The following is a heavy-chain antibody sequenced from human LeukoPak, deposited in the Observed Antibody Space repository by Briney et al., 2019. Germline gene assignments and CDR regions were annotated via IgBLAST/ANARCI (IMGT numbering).Heavy chain of an antibody. D-gene: IGHD3-10*01. CDR2: IYYTGST. CDR3: ASRTYYGTGPDY. Sequence: SETLSLTCTVSGGSISSYYWSWIRQPPGKGLEWIAYIYYTGSTNYNPSLKSRVTISADTSKKQFSLKLSSVTAADTAVYYCASRTYYGTGPDYWGQGTPVTVSS. CDR1: GGSISSYY. J-gene: IGHJ4*02. V-gene: IGHV4-59*08.